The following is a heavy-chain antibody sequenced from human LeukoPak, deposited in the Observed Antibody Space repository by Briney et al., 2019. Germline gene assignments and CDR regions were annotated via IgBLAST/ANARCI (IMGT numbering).Heavy chain of an antibody. J-gene: IGHJ3*02. CDR1: GYTFTSYG. V-gene: IGHV1-18*01. CDR2: ISTYSTNT. CDR3: ARGFAEEGTTTGAFDI. D-gene: IGHD1-7*01. Sequence: ASVKVSCKASGYTFTSYGISWVRQAPGQGLEWMGWISTYSTNTNYAQKLQGRVTMTTDTSTSTAYMELRSLRSDDTAVYYCARGFAEEGTTTGAFDIWGHGTMVTVSS.